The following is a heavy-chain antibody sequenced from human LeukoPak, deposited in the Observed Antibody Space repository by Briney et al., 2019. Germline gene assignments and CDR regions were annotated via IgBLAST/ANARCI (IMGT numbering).Heavy chain of an antibody. D-gene: IGHD1-26*01. Sequence: ASVKVSCKASGYTFTGHYVHWLRQAPGQGLEWMGIINPSGGSTSYAQKFQGRVTMTRDTSTSTVYMELSSLRSEDTAVYYCARSGSYNYFDYWGQGTLVTVSS. CDR2: INPSGGST. CDR1: GYTFTGHY. V-gene: IGHV1-46*01. CDR3: ARSGSYNYFDY. J-gene: IGHJ4*02.